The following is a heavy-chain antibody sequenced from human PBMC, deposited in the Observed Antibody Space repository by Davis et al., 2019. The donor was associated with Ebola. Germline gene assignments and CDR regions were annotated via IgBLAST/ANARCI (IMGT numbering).Heavy chain of an antibody. CDR1: GGTFSSYA. D-gene: IGHD3-3*01. V-gene: IGHV1-69*04. CDR2: IIPILGIA. CDR3: ARDFDGMDV. Sequence: SVKVSCKASGGTFSSYAISWVRQAPGQGLEWMGRIIPILGIANYAQKFQGRVTITADKSTSTAYMELSSLRSDDTAVYYCARDFDGMDVWGQGTTVTVSS. J-gene: IGHJ6*02.